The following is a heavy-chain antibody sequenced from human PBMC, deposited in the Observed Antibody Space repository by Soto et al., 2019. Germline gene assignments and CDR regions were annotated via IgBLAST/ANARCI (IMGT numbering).Heavy chain of an antibody. D-gene: IGHD1-1*01. Sequence: QVQLVESGGGVVQPGRSLRLSCAASGFTFSNYGMHWVRQAPGKGLEWVIVISYDGKVAYYADSVKGRFTISRDNSKNTQYLQMNSLRTEDTAMYYCAKEGPVTNWYFDYWGQGTLVTVSS. V-gene: IGHV3-30*18. J-gene: IGHJ4*02. CDR2: ISYDGKVA. CDR1: GFTFSNYG. CDR3: AKEGPVTNWYFDY.